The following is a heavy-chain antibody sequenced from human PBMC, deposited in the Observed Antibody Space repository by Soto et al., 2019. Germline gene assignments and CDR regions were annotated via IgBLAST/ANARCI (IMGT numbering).Heavy chain of an antibody. V-gene: IGHV3-53*01. D-gene: IGHD6-13*01. CDR2: IYSSGFT. CDR3: ARRAAEGLRTGMDV. J-gene: IGHJ6*02. Sequence: PGGSLRLSCAASGFTVSDKYMNWVRQAPGKGLEWISVIYSSGFTYYADSVKGRFTISRDNSKNTLFLQMNSLRADDTAVYYCARRAAEGLRTGMDVWGQGTTVTVSS. CDR1: GFTVSDKY.